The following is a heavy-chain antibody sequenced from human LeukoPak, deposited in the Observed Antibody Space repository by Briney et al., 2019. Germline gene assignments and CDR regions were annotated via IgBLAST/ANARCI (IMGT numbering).Heavy chain of an antibody. CDR2: ISSDGNNK. Sequence: GGSLRLSCTASGFTFSSYGMHWVRQAPGKGLEWVAVISSDGNNKYYADSVKGRFTISRDNSKNTLYLQMNSLRGEDTAVYYCARDVGSSWYKCSDYWGQGTLVTVSS. J-gene: IGHJ4*02. V-gene: IGHV3-30*03. D-gene: IGHD6-13*01. CDR3: ARDVGSSWYKCSDY. CDR1: GFTFSSYG.